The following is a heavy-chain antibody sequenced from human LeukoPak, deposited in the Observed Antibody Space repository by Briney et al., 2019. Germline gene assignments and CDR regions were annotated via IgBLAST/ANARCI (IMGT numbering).Heavy chain of an antibody. J-gene: IGHJ4*02. CDR1: GYTFSSYD. D-gene: IGHD3-10*01. Sequence: ASVKVSCKASGYTFSSYDINWVRQATGQGLEWMGWMNPNSGNTGYAQKFQGSVNMTRNTSISTAYMELSSLRSEDTAVYYCARKFLGSRGYYFDYWGQGTLVTVSS. CDR2: MNPNSGNT. CDR3: ARKFLGSRGYYFDY. V-gene: IGHV1-8*01.